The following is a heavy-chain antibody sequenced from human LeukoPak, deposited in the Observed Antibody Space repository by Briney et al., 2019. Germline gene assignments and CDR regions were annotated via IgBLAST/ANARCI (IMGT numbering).Heavy chain of an antibody. CDR1: GYTFTGYY. CDR3: ASFGWEGTFDI. J-gene: IGHJ3*02. V-gene: IGHV1-2*02. CDR2: INPNSGGT. Sequence: GASVKVSCRASGYTFTGYYIHWVRQAPGQGLEWMGWINPNSGGTNYAQNFQGRVTMTRDTSISTAYMDLSRLISDDTAVYYCASFGWEGTFDIWGQGTMVTVSS. D-gene: IGHD1-26*01.